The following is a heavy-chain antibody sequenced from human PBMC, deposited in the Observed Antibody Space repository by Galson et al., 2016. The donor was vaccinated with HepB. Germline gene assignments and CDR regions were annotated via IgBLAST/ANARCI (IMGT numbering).Heavy chain of an antibody. J-gene: IGHJ5*02. V-gene: IGHV3-48*02. CDR2: ISSSSSPI. CDR3: ARGWTYGDFPNWFDP. Sequence: ETLSLTCAVSGDSIISSHWWSWVRQAPGKGLEWVSYISSSSSPIYYADSVEGRFTISRDNAKNSLYLQMSSLRDEDTAVYYCARGWTYGDFPNWFDPWGQGTLVTVSS. D-gene: IGHD4-17*01. CDR1: GDSIISSHW.